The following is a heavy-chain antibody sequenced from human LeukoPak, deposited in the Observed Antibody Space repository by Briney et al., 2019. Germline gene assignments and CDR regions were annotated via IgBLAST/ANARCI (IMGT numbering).Heavy chain of an antibody. CDR3: ARGAWSGYYNPAGFDY. Sequence: GGSLRLSCAASGFTFSSYWMHWVRQAPGKGLEWVSSISSSSSYIYYADSVKGRFTISRDNAKNSLYLQMNSLRAEDTAVYYCARGAWSGYYNPAGFDYWGQGTLVTVSS. D-gene: IGHD3-3*01. CDR2: ISSSSSYI. CDR1: GFTFSSYW. V-gene: IGHV3-21*01. J-gene: IGHJ4*02.